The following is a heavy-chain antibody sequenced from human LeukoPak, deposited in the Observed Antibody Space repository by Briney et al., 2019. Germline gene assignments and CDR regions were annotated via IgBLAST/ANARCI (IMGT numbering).Heavy chain of an antibody. CDR3: ARDTDGSLDY. D-gene: IGHD1-26*01. V-gene: IGHV3-7*01. CDR2: IKQDGSTK. CDR1: GFTFTNSW. J-gene: IGHJ4*02. Sequence: PGGSLRLSCAASGFTFTNSWMAWVRQAPGKGLEWVANIKQDGSTKHYADSLKGRFTISRDNPKNSLYLQMNSLRSDDTAVHYCARDTDGSLDYWGQGILVTVAS.